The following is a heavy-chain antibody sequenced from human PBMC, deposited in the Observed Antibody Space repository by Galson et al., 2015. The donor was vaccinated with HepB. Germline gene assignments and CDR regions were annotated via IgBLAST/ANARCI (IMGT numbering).Heavy chain of an antibody. CDR1: GFTFSSYG. D-gene: IGHD1-26*01. J-gene: IGHJ4*02. V-gene: IGHV3-30*18. CDR3: AKDGAYPPLYYFDY. Sequence: SLRPSCAASGFTFSSYGMHWVRQAPGKGLEWVAVISYDGSNKYYADSVKGRFTISRDNSKNTLYLQMNSLRAEDTAVYYCAKDGAYPPLYYFDYWGQGTLVTVSS. CDR2: ISYDGSNK.